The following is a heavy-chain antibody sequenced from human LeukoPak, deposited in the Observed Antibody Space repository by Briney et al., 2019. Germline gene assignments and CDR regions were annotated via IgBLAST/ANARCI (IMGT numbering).Heavy chain of an antibody. V-gene: IGHV3-21*01. Sequence: GGSLRLSCAASGFTFSTYSMNWVRQAPGKGLEWVSSITRDSDSLYYADSLKGRFTISRDNAKNSLYLQMSSLRAEDTAVYYCVRDTGGGDSVFWGQGTLVTVSS. CDR1: GFTFSTYS. CDR3: VRDTGGGDSVF. D-gene: IGHD4-23*01. J-gene: IGHJ4*02. CDR2: ITRDSDSL.